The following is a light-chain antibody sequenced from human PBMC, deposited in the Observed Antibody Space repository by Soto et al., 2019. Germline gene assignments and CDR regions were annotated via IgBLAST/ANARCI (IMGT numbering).Light chain of an antibody. Sequence: EKVMTQSPATLSVSPGERATLSCRASENIKNRLAWYQQKPGQGPRLLIYDAFTRATDIPARFSGSASGTEFTLTISSLQSEVSAFYYCKQYDDWPLPLGGGTKVEIK. CDR2: DAF. J-gene: IGKJ4*01. CDR1: ENIKNR. CDR3: KQYDDWPLP. V-gene: IGKV3-15*01.